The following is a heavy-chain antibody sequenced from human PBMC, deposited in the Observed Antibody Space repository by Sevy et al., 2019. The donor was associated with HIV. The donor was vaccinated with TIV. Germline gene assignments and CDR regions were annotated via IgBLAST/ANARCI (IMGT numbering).Heavy chain of an antibody. D-gene: IGHD3-22*01. J-gene: IGHJ4*02. CDR3: ARVDDYYDSSGSIRPYYFDY. CDR1: GGSISSYY. Sequence: SETLSLTCTVSGGSISSYYWSWIRQPPGKGLEWIGYIYYSGSTNYNPSLKSRVTISVDTSKNQFSLKLSSVTAADTAVYYCARVDDYYDSSGSIRPYYFDYWGQGTLVTVSS. CDR2: IYYSGST. V-gene: IGHV4-59*13.